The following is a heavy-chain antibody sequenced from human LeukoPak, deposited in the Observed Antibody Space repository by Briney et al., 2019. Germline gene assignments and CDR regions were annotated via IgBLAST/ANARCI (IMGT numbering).Heavy chain of an antibody. CDR3: AKYCDSSGSTPGGMDV. D-gene: IGHD3-22*01. CDR2: IYYSGST. Sequence: SETLSLTCAVYGGSFSGYYWSWIRQPPGKGLEWIGFIYYSGSTNYNPSLKGRVTISVDTSKNQFSLKLSSVTAADTAVYYCAKYCDSSGSTPGGMDVWGQGTTVTVSS. CDR1: GGSFSGYY. J-gene: IGHJ6*02. V-gene: IGHV4-59*01.